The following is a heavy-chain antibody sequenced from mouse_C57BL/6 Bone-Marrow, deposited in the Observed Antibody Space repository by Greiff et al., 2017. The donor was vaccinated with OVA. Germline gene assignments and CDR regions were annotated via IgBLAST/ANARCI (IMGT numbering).Heavy chain of an antibody. J-gene: IGHJ2*01. CDR2: FYPGSGSI. D-gene: IGHD2-3*01. V-gene: IGHV1-62-2*01. Sequence: QVQLKESGAELVKPGASVKLSCKASGYTFTEYTIHWVKQRSGQGLEWIGWFYPGSGSIKYKEKFKDKATLTADKSSSTVYMELSRLTSEDSAVYFCARHEDDGYYELYYFDYWGQGTTLTVSS. CDR3: ARHEDDGYYELYYFDY. CDR1: GYTFTEYT.